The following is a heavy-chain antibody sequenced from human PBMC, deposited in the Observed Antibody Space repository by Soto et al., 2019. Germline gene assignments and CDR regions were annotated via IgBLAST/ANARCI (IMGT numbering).Heavy chain of an antibody. CDR2: ISAYNGNT. J-gene: IGHJ5*02. Sequence: ASVTVSCKSSGYTFTSYGISWVRQAPEQGLEWMGWISAYNGNTNYAQKLQGRVTMTTDTSTSTAYMELRSLRSDDTAVYYCARVYIAVAGSNWFDPWGQGTLVTVSS. D-gene: IGHD6-19*01. V-gene: IGHV1-18*01. CDR1: GYTFTSYG. CDR3: ARVYIAVAGSNWFDP.